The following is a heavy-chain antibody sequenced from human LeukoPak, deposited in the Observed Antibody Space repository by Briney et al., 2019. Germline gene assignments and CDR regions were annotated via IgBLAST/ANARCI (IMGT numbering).Heavy chain of an antibody. Sequence: AGSLRLSCAASGFTFSSYWMSWVRQAPGKGREGVANIKQGGSEKYYVDSVKGRFTISRDNAKNSLYMQMSSLRAEDTAVYNCMKSLTAHYYGGMDVWGQGTTVTVSS. J-gene: IGHJ6*02. D-gene: IGHD2-21*02. CDR1: GFTFSSYW. V-gene: IGHV3-7*02. CDR3: MKSLTAHYYGGMDV. CDR2: IKQGGSEK.